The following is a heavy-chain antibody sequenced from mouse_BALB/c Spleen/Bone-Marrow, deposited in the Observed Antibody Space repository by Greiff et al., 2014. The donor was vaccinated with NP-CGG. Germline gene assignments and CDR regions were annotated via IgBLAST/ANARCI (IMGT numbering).Heavy chain of an antibody. Sequence: EVNVVESGGGLVQPGGSLKLSCAASGFDFSRYWMSWVRQAPGKGLEWIGEINPHSSTINYTPSLKDKFIISRDNAKNTLYLQMSKVRSEDTALYYYERLGDRGWFAYWGQGTLVTVSA. CDR1: GFDFSRYW. CDR2: INPHSSTI. J-gene: IGHJ3*01. CDR3: ERLGDRGWFAY. V-gene: IGHV4-1*02. D-gene: IGHD3-3*01.